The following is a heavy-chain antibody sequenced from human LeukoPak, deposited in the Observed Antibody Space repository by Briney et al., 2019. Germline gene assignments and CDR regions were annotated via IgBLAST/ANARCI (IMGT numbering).Heavy chain of an antibody. Sequence: SETLSLTCTVSGDSIRGFYWGWIRQPPGKGLEWIGYFYYSGDTNYNPALESRIIISVDTSKNQFSLKLSSLTAADTAVYYCARWNYHISTGHRYFDYWGQGTLVIVSS. D-gene: IGHD3/OR15-3a*01. CDR1: GDSIRGFY. J-gene: IGHJ4*02. CDR2: FYYSGDT. V-gene: IGHV4-59*01. CDR3: ARWNYHISTGHRYFDY.